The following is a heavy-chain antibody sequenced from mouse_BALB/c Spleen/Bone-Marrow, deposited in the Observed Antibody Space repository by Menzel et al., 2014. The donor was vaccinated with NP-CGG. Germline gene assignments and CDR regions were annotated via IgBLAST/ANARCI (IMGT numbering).Heavy chain of an antibody. J-gene: IGHJ3*01. D-gene: IGHD1-1*01. CDR1: GFNIKDTY. CDR3: ASYYYGRAWFAY. CDR2: IDPANGNT. Sequence: EVMLVESGAELVKPGASVKLSCTASGFNIKDTYMHWVKQRPEQGLEWIGRIDPANGNTEYDPKFQGKATITADTSSNTAYLQLSSLTSEDTAVYYCASYYYGRAWFAYWGQGTLVTVSA. V-gene: IGHV14-3*02.